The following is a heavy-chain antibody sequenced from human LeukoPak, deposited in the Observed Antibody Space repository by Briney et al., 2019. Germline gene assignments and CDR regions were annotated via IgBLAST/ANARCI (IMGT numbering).Heavy chain of an antibody. D-gene: IGHD6-19*01. J-gene: IGHJ3*02. CDR3: ARGDSSGWDDALDI. CDR2: IYYSGST. V-gene: IGHV4-59*01. CDR1: GGSISSYY. Sequence: SETLSLTCTVSGGSISSYYWSWIRQPPGKGLEWIGYIYYSGSTNYNPSLKSRVTISVDTSKNQFSLKLSSVTAADTAVYYCARGDSSGWDDALDIWGQGTMVTVSS.